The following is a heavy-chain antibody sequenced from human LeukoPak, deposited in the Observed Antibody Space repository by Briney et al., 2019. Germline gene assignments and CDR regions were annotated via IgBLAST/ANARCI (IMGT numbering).Heavy chain of an antibody. J-gene: IGHJ4*02. Sequence: SGTLSLTCAVSGGSISSSNWWSWVRQPPGKGLEWIGEIYHSGSTNYNPSLKSRVTISVDKSKNQFSLKLSSVTAADTAVYYCARYLDQATPGIAAAGREVFDYWGQGTLVTVSS. CDR2: IYHSGST. CDR3: ARYLDQATPGIAAAGREVFDY. V-gene: IGHV4-4*02. D-gene: IGHD6-13*01. CDR1: GGSISSSNW.